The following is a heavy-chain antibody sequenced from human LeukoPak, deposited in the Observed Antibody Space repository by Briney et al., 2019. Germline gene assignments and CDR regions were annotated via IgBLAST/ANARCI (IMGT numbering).Heavy chain of an antibody. CDR3: AREFSGCDY. J-gene: IGHJ4*02. Sequence: QPGGSLRLSCAASGFTFSSYSMNWVRQAPGKGLEWVSVLYSGGTTYYADSVKGRFTISRDNSKNTLYLQMNSLRAEDTAVYYCAREFSGCDYWGQGTLVTVSS. D-gene: IGHD6-19*01. V-gene: IGHV3-53*01. CDR2: LYSGGTT. CDR1: GFTFSSYS.